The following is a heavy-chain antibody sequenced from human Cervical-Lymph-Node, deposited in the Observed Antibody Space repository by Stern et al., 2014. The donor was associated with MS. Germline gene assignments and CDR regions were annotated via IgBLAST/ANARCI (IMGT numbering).Heavy chain of an antibody. CDR3: AKDLTHYSSTSSAFDY. CDR1: GFTFSSYA. J-gene: IGHJ4*02. D-gene: IGHD6-13*01. Sequence: EVQLLESGGGLVQPGGSLRLSCAASGFTFSSYAMSWVRQAPGKGLEWVSAISGSGGSTYYADSVKGRFTISRDNSKNTLYLQMNSLRAEDTAVYYCAKDLTHYSSTSSAFDYWGQGTLVTVSS. CDR2: ISGSGGST. V-gene: IGHV3-23*01.